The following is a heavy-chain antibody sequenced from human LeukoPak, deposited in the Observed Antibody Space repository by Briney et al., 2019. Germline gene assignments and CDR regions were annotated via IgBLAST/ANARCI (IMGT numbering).Heavy chain of an antibody. Sequence: SETLSLTCAVSGGSISSSSYYWSWIRQPPGKGLEWIGYIYYSGSTNYNPSLKSRVTISVDTSKNQFSLKLSSVTAADTAVYYCARDGYCSGGSCYSVFDYWGQGTLVTVSS. CDR2: IYYSGST. J-gene: IGHJ4*02. CDR1: GGSISSSSYY. V-gene: IGHV4-61*01. D-gene: IGHD2-15*01. CDR3: ARDGYCSGGSCYSVFDY.